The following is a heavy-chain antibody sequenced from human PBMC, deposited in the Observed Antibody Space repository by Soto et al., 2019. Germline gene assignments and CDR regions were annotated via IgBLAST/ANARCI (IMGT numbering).Heavy chain of an antibody. Sequence: SETLSLTCAVYGGSFSGYYWSWIRQPPGKGLEWIGEINHSGSTNYNPSLKSRVTISVDTSKNQFSLKLSSVTAADTAVYYCARALGRQYHRIYMDVWGKGTTVTVSS. J-gene: IGHJ6*03. V-gene: IGHV4-34*01. CDR2: INHSGST. CDR3: ARALGRQYHRIYMDV. CDR1: GGSFSGYY. D-gene: IGHD2-2*01.